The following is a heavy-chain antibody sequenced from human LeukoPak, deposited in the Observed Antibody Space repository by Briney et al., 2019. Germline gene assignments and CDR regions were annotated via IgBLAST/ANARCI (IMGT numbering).Heavy chain of an antibody. CDR1: GYTFTDYY. V-gene: IGHV1-2*02. J-gene: IGHJ1*01. D-gene: IGHD2-15*01. CDR3: ARGLRQLVGRRGEYFQH. Sequence: ASVKVSCKASGYTFTDYYMHWVRQAPGQGLEWMGWINPNSGGTNYAQKLQGRVTMTTDTSTSTAYMELRSLRSDDTAVYYCARGLRQLVGRRGEYFQHWGQGTLVTVSS. CDR2: INPNSGGT.